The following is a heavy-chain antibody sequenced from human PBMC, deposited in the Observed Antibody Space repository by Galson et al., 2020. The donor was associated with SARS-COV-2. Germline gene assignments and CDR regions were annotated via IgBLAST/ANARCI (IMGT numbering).Heavy chain of an antibody. Sequence: SETLSLTCTVSGGSISSSSYYWAWIRQPPGKGLERIGSIVYSGRTYYKPSLKSRLTISVDTSKNHFSLKLSSVTASDTALYYCARLGGADFYGSGSPYYYYYYMAVWGKGTTVTISS. CDR3: ARLGGADFYGSGSPYYYYYYMAV. CDR2: IVYSGRT. CDR1: GGSISSSSYY. J-gene: IGHJ6*03. V-gene: IGHV4-39*02. D-gene: IGHD3-10*01.